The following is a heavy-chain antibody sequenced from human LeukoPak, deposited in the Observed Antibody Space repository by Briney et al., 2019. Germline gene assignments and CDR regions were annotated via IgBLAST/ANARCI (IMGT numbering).Heavy chain of an antibody. V-gene: IGHV3-21*01. Sequence: PGGSLRLSCAASRFTFSSYSMNWVRQGPGKGLEWVSSISSGSRYIYYAESVKGRLTISRDNAKNSLYLQMNSLRAEDTAVYYCARAANDGYNTILDYWGQGTLVTVSS. CDR2: ISSGSRYI. D-gene: IGHD5-24*01. J-gene: IGHJ4*02. CDR3: ARAANDGYNTILDY. CDR1: RFTFSSYS.